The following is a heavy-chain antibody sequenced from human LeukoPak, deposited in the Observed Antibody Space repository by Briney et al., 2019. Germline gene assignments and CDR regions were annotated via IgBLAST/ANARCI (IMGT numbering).Heavy chain of an antibody. CDR3: ARGFPNMVRGVILSNWFDP. CDR2: IYYSGST. CDR1: GGSISSGGYY. D-gene: IGHD3-10*01. J-gene: IGHJ5*02. Sequence: SETLSLTCTVSGGSISSGGYYWSWIRQHPGKGLEWIGYIYYSGSTYYNPSLKSRVTISVDTSKNQFSLKLSSVTAADTAVYYCARGFPNMVRGVILSNWFDPWGQGTLVTVSS. V-gene: IGHV4-31*03.